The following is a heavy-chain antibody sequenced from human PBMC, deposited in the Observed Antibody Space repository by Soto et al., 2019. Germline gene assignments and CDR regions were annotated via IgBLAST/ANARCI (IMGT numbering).Heavy chain of an antibody. CDR1: GGTFSSYA. Sequence: SVKVSCKASGGTFSSYAISWVRQAPGQGLEWMGGIIPIFGTANYAQKFQGRVTITADESTSTAYMELSSLRSEDTAVYYCARDRDYGAPRAFDIWGQGTMVTVSS. D-gene: IGHD4-17*01. J-gene: IGHJ3*02. V-gene: IGHV1-69*13. CDR2: IIPIFGTA. CDR3: ARDRDYGAPRAFDI.